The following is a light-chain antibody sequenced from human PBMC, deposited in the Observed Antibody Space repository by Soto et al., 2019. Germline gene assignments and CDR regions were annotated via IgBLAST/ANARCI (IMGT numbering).Light chain of an antibody. J-gene: IGKJ1*01. CDR2: DAS. Sequence: ITASLSPSTLSASVENRDTITCRASQSISSCLAWYQQKQGKAPKLLIYDASSLQSGVPSRFSGSGSTTDFTLTISRLQPDDFATYYCQHSTSYFMPFGQVTKVDIK. CDR3: QHSTSYFMP. CDR1: QSISSC. V-gene: IGKV1-5*01.